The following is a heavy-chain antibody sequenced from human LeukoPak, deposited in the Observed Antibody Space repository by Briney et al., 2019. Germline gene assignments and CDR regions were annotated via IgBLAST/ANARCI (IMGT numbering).Heavy chain of an antibody. V-gene: IGHV3-20*04. CDR1: GFTFDDDG. D-gene: IGHD1-26*01. J-gene: IGHJ5*02. Sequence: GGPLRLSCAASGFTFDDDGMSWVRQAPGKGLEWVSDINWNGGRTGYTDSVKGRFTISRDNAKNSLYLQMNSLRAEDTALYYCARVIVGATRWFDPWGQGTLVTVSS. CDR2: INWNGGRT. CDR3: ARVIVGATRWFDP.